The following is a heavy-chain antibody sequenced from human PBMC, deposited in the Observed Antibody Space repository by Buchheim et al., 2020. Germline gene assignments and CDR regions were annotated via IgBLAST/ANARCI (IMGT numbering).Heavy chain of an antibody. J-gene: IGHJ6*02. CDR1: GFTYSDYY. Sequence: QVQLVVSGGGLVTPGGSLRLSCAASGFTYSDYYMSWIRQAPGKGLEWISYISLGATNIYYADSVKGRFTTSRDNAKNSLYLHMNSLRADDTAVYFCARDRNAAGMDVWGQGTT. V-gene: IGHV3-11*01. CDR2: ISLGATNI. CDR3: ARDRNAAGMDV. D-gene: IGHD1-1*01.